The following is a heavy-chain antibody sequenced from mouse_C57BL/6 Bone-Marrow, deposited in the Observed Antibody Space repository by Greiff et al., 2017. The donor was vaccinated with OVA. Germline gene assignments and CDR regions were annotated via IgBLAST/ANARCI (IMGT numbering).Heavy chain of an antibody. CDR2: IRSKSNNYAT. J-gene: IGHJ4*01. V-gene: IGHV10-1*01. D-gene: IGHD2-5*01. CDR1: GFSFNTYA. CDR3: VRHDSNYTTSYAMDY. Sequence: EVMLVESGGGLVQPKGSLKLSCAASGFSFNTYAMNWVRQAPGKGLEWVARIRSKSNNYATYYADSVKDRFTISRDDSESMLYLQMNNLKTEDTAMYYCVRHDSNYTTSYAMDYWGQGTSVTVSS.